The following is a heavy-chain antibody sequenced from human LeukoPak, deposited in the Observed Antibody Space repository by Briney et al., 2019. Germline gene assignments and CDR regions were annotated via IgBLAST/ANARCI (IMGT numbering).Heavy chain of an antibody. J-gene: IGHJ6*03. V-gene: IGHV4-4*07. Sequence: SETLSLTCTVSGGSISSYYWSWIRQPAGKGLEWIWRIYTSGSTNYNPSLKSRVTMSVDTSKNQFSLKLSSVTAADTAVYYCARGTFNYDDSSGYSKGGPYYYYYYMDVWGKGTTVTVSS. D-gene: IGHD3-22*01. CDR2: IYTSGST. CDR3: ARGTFNYDDSSGYSKGGPYYYYYYMDV. CDR1: GGSISSYY.